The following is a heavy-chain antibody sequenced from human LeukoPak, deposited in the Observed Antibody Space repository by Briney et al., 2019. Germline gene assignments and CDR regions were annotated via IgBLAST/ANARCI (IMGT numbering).Heavy chain of an antibody. Sequence: PGGSLRLSCAASGFTFSSYAMHWVRQVPGKGLEWVAVISYDGSNKYYADSVKGRFTISRDNSKNTLYLQMNSLRAEDTAVYYCARDRDSSGYPYYFDYWGQGTLVTVSS. J-gene: IGHJ4*02. D-gene: IGHD3-22*01. V-gene: IGHV3-30-3*01. CDR2: ISYDGSNK. CDR3: ARDRDSSGYPYYFDY. CDR1: GFTFSSYA.